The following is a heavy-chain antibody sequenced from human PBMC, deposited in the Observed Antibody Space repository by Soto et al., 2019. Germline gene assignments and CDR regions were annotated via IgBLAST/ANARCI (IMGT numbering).Heavy chain of an antibody. CDR1: GFTFDDHA. CDR3: AKDEGCVWSVAKGSSYAYYGMDV. Sequence: EVQPVESGGGMVQPGRSLRLSCVASGFTFDDHAMHWVRRGPGRGLEWVSGISWNSETTGYADSARGRFTISRDNAKNSLYLQMNSLRVEDTAFYYCAKDEGCVWSVAKGSSYAYYGMDVWGQGTTVIVS. J-gene: IGHJ6*02. CDR2: ISWNSETT. V-gene: IGHV3-9*01. D-gene: IGHD3-3*01.